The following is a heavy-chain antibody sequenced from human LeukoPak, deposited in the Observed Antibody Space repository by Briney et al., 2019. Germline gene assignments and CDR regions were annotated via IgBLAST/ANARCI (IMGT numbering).Heavy chain of an antibody. CDR2: ISTSGGST. CDR3: AKDLRFFNV. Sequence: PGGSLRLSCAASGFTFSSYAMTWVHQAPGKGLEWVSAISTSGGSTYYADSVKGRFTISRDNSKNTLYLQMNSLRAEDTAVYYCAKDLRFFNVWGKGTTVTVFS. D-gene: IGHD3-3*01. V-gene: IGHV3-23*01. J-gene: IGHJ6*04. CDR1: GFTFSSYA.